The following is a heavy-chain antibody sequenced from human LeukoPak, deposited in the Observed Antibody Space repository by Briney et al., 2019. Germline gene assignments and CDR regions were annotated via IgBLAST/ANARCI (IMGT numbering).Heavy chain of an antibody. V-gene: IGHV4-59*01. CDR1: GGSISSYY. Sequence: PSETLSLTCTVSGGSISSYYWNWIRQTPGKGLEWIGYISYSGSTNYNPSLKSRVTISVDTSENQFSLKLSSVTAADTAVYYCARLVHTSDWSPFDYWGQGTLVTVSS. CDR2: ISYSGST. D-gene: IGHD2-2*01. J-gene: IGHJ4*02. CDR3: ARLVHTSDWSPFDY.